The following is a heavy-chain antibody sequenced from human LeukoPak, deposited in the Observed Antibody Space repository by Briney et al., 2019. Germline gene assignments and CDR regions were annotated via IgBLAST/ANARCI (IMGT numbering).Heavy chain of an antibody. D-gene: IGHD3-16*01. CDR2: ISYDGSNK. CDR1: GFTFSSYA. V-gene: IGHV3-30-3*01. CDR3: ARVLNYVPGDY. J-gene: IGHJ4*02. Sequence: GRSLRLSCAAPGFTFSSYAMHWVRQAPGKGLEWVAVISYDGSNKYYADSVKGRFTISRDNSKNTLYLQMNSLRAEDTAVYYCARVLNYVPGDYWGQGTLVTVSS.